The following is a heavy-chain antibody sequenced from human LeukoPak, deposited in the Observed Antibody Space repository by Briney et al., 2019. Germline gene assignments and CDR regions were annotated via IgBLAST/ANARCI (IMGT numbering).Heavy chain of an antibody. CDR3: ARAVGFDNGMDV. D-gene: IGHD2-15*01. V-gene: IGHV6-1*01. CDR2: TYYRSKWYT. J-gene: IGHJ6*02. CDR1: GDSVSSNRAA. Sequence: SQTLSLTCAISGDSVSSNRAAWNWIRQSPSRGLEWLGRTYYRSKWYTEYTLSVESRISIKPDTSKNQFSLQLNSVTPEDTAVYYCARAVGFDNGMDVWGQGTTVTVSS.